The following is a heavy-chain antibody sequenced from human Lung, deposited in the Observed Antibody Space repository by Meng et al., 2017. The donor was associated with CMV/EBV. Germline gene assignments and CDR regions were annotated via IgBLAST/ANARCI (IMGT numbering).Heavy chain of an antibody. Sequence: GEXXKISCAVSGFIVSDNYISWVRQAPGKGLECISVIYNEGRTFYVDSVKGRFTISRDNAKNSLYLQMNSLTPEDTAIYYCAHYYGSGRQATGAFDIWGQGXMVTVSS. CDR3: AHYYGSGRQATGAFDI. D-gene: IGHD3-10*01. CDR1: GFIVSDNY. J-gene: IGHJ3*02. V-gene: IGHV3-66*01. CDR2: IYNEGRT.